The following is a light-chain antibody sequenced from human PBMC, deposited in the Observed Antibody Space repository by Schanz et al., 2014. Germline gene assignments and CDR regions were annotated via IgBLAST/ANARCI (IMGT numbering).Light chain of an antibody. CDR3: RQYGSLPET. CDR2: GAS. V-gene: IGKV3-20*01. CDR1: QSVDTL. J-gene: IGKJ1*01. Sequence: EIVLTQSPGTLSVSPGERATLSCRASQSVDTLLAWYQHKPGQAPRLLIYGASSRATGIPDRFSGSGSGTDFTLTISRLGPEDFAVYYCRQYGSLPETFGQGTKVEIK.